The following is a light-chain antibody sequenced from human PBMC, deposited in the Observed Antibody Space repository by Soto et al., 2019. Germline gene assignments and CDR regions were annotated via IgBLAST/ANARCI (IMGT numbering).Light chain of an antibody. CDR1: QDIRKY. J-gene: IGKJ3*01. Sequence: DIQMTQSPSSLSASVGDRVTITCQASQDIRKYLRWYQQKPGKAPKLLIYGASYLETGVPSRFSGSGYWTEFTFTISSMQPDDIATYYCQHYDHRPPFTFGPGTKVAIK. CDR2: GAS. V-gene: IGKV1-33*01. CDR3: QHYDHRPPFT.